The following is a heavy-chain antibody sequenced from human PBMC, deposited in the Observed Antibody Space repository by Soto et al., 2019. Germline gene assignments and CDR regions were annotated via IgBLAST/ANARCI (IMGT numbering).Heavy chain of an antibody. CDR3: ARAAGYCSSTSCYAFDY. Sequence: ASVKVSCKASGYTFTSYGISWVRQVPGHGLEWMGWISAYNGNTNYAQKLQGRVTMTTDTSTSTAYMELRSLRSDDTAVYYCARAAGYCSSTSCYAFDYWGQGTLVTVSS. CDR1: GYTFTSYG. V-gene: IGHV1-18*01. J-gene: IGHJ4*02. CDR2: ISAYNGNT. D-gene: IGHD2-2*01.